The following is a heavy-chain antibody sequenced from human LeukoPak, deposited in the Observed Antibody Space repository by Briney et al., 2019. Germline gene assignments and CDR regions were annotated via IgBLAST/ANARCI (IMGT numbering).Heavy chain of an antibody. D-gene: IGHD3-3*01. CDR1: GFTFSSYA. CDR2: ISGSGGST. Sequence: GGSLRLSCAASGFTFSSYAMSWVRQAPGKGLEWVSAISGSGGSTYYADSVKGRFTISRDNSKNTLYLQMNSLRAEDTAVYYCAKDFRRAYDLRTYFDYWGQGTLVTVSS. V-gene: IGHV3-23*01. CDR3: AKDFRRAYDLRTYFDY. J-gene: IGHJ4*02.